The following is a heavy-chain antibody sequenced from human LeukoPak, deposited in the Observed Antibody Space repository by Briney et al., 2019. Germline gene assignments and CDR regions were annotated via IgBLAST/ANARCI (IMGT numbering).Heavy chain of an antibody. CDR1: GGSISSGDYC. CDR3: ARALCYSSGSYFMVDP. J-gene: IGHJ5*02. D-gene: IGHD3-10*01. V-gene: IGHV4-30-4*01. Sequence: SGTLSLTCTVSGGSISSGDYCWSWIRQPPGKGLEWIGYIYYSGSTYYNPSLKSRVTISVDKSKNQFSLKLSSVTAADTAVYYCARALCYSSGSYFMVDPWGQGTLVTVSS. CDR2: IYYSGST.